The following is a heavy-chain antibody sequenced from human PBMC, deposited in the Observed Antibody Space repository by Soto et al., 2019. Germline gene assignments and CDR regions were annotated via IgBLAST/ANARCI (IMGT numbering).Heavy chain of an antibody. J-gene: IGHJ6*02. CDR3: ARVRYSSSWSYYGMDV. D-gene: IGHD6-13*01. CDR2: IIPIFGTA. V-gene: IGHV1-69*01. CDR1: GGTFSSYA. Sequence: QVQLVQSGAEVKKPGSSVKVSCKASGGTFSSYAISWVRQAPGQGLEWMGGIIPIFGTANYAQKFQGRVTINADDSTSTAYMELSSLRSEDTAVYYCARVRYSSSWSYYGMDVWGQGTKVTVSS.